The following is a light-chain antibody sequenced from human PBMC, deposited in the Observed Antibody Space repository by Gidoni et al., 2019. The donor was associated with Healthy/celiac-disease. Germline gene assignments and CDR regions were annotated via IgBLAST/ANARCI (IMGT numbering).Light chain of an antibody. CDR2: KDS. CDR3: QSADSSGTGV. J-gene: IGLJ1*01. V-gene: IGLV3-25*02. CDR1: ALQKQY. Sequence: SYELTQPPSVSVSPGQTARITCSGDALQKQYAYWYQQKPGQAPVLVIYKDSERPSGIPERFSGSSSGTTVTLTISGVQAEDEADYYCQSADSSGTGVFGTGTKVTVL.